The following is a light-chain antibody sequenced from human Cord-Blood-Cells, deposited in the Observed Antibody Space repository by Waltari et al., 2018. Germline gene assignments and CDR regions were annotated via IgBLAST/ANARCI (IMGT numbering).Light chain of an antibody. CDR3: SSYTSSSTLYV. Sequence: QSALTQPASVSGSPGQSITISCPGTSSTVGGYNYLSCYQQHPGKAPKLMIYDVSNRPSGVSNRFSGSKSGNTASLTISGLQAEDEADYYCSSYTSSSTLYVFGTGTKVTVL. J-gene: IGLJ1*01. CDR1: SSTVGGYNY. CDR2: DVS. V-gene: IGLV2-14*01.